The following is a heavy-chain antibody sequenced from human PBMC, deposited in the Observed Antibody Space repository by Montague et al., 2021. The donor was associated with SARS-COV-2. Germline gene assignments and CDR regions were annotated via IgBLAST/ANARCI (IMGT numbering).Heavy chain of an antibody. J-gene: IGHJ3*02. CDR3: ARGSGWMGNAFDI. V-gene: IGHV4-59*01. Sequence: SETLSLTCTVSGGSTSSYYWSWIRQPPGKGLEWIGYIHYSGSTNYNPSLKSRVTISVDTSKNQFSLKLSSVTAADTAVYYCARGSGWMGNAFDIWGQGTMVTVSS. D-gene: IGHD6-19*01. CDR1: GGSTSSYY. CDR2: IHYSGST.